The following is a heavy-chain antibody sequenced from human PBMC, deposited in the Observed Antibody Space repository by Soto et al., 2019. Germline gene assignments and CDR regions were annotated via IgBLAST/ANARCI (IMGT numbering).Heavy chain of an antibody. V-gene: IGHV3-21*01. D-gene: IGHD3-10*01. CDR3: ARVGYYGSGSYFYFDS. J-gene: IGHJ4*02. CDR2: ISSSSSYI. CDR1: GFTFSSYS. Sequence: GGSLRLSCAASGFTFSSYSMNWVRQAPWKGLEWVSSISSSSSYIYYADSVKGRFTISRDNAKNSLYLQMNSLRAEDTSVYYCARVGYYGSGSYFYFDSWGQGTLVTVSS.